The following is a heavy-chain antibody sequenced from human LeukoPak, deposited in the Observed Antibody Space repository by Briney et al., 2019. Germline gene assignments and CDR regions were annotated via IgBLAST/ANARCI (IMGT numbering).Heavy chain of an antibody. CDR1: GYTFTDYY. D-gene: IGHD6-19*01. V-gene: IGHV1-2*02. Sequence: ASVKVSCKTSGYTFTDYYMHWVRQAPGQGLEWMGWINPSSGGTNYAQKFQDRVTMTRDTSISTAYMELSRLQSDDTAVYYCARGGLTSVWYLIGPQPHDYWGQGTLVTVSS. CDR3: ARGGLTSVWYLIGPQPHDY. CDR2: INPSSGGT. J-gene: IGHJ4*02.